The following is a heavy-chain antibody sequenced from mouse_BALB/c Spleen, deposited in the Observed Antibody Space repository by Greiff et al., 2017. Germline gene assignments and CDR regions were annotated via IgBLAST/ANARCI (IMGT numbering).Heavy chain of an antibody. CDR3: ARDLARADYYAMDY. V-gene: IGHV2-9*02. CDR2: IWAGGST. D-gene: IGHD3-1*01. CDR1: GFSLTSYG. J-gene: IGHJ4*01. Sequence: VQGVESGPGLVAPSQSLSITCTVSGFSLTSYGVHWVRQPPGKGLEWLGVIWAGGSTNYNSALMSRLSISKDNSKSQVFLKMNSLQTDDTAMYYCARDLARADYYAMDYWGQGTSVTVSS.